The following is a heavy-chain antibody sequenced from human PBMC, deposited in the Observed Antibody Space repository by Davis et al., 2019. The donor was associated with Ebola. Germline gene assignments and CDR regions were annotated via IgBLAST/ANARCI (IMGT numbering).Heavy chain of an antibody. CDR2: MNPNSGNT. CDR1: GYTFTSYD. Sequence: ASVKVSCKASGYTFTSYDINWVRQATGQGLEWMGWMNPNSGNTGYAQKFQGRVTMTRNTSISTAYMELSSLRSEDTAVYYCARETHTTSQYYLDNWGQGTLVTVSS. CDR3: ARETHTTSQYYLDN. D-gene: IGHD1-26*01. V-gene: IGHV1-8*01. J-gene: IGHJ4*02.